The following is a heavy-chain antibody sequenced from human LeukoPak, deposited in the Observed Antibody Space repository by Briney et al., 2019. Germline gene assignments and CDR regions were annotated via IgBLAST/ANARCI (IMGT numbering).Heavy chain of an antibody. CDR1: GFTVSSNY. CDR3: ARDYYYYGMDV. Sequence: GGSLRLSCAASGFTVSSNYMSWVRQAPGKGLEWVSVIYSGGSTYYADSVKGRFTISRDNSKNTLYLQMNSLRAEDTAVYYCARDYYYYGMDVWGQGTTVTVSS. CDR2: IYSGGST. J-gene: IGHJ6*02. V-gene: IGHV3-53*01.